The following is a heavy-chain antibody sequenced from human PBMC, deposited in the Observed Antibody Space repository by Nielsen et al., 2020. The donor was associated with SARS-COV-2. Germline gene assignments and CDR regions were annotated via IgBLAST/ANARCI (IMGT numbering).Heavy chain of an antibody. J-gene: IGHJ5*02. CDR1: GYTFTGYY. Sequence: ASVKVFCKASGYTFTGYYMHWVRQAPGQGLEWMGRINPNSGGTNYAQKFQGRVTMTRDTSISTAYMELSRLRSDDTAVYYCAREHPDGNWFDPWGQGTLVTVSS. CDR3: AREHPDGNWFDP. CDR2: INPNSGGT. V-gene: IGHV1-2*06. D-gene: IGHD5-24*01.